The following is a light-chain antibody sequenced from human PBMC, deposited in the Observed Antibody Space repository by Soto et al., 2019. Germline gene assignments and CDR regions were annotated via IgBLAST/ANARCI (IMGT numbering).Light chain of an antibody. Sequence: AIRMTQSPSSFSASTGDRVTITCRASQGISSYLAWYPQKPVKAPKLLIYAASTLQSGVPSRFSGSGSGTDFTLTIRCLQSEDFATYYCQQYYSYPLTFGGGTKVEIK. CDR2: AAS. CDR1: QGISSY. V-gene: IGKV1-8*01. CDR3: QQYYSYPLT. J-gene: IGKJ4*01.